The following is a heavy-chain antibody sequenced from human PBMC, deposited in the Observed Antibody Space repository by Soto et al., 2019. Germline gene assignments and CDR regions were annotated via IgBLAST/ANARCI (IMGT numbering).Heavy chain of an antibody. Sequence: ASVKVSCKASGYTFTSYYMHWVRQAPGQGLEWMGIINPSGGSTSYAQKFQGRVTMTRDTSTSTVYMELSSLRSEDTAVYYCARDKTVRLGAQSPFDYWGQGTPVTVSS. J-gene: IGHJ4*02. CDR3: ARDKTVRLGAQSPFDY. CDR2: INPSGGST. CDR1: GYTFTSYY. D-gene: IGHD3-16*01. V-gene: IGHV1-46*01.